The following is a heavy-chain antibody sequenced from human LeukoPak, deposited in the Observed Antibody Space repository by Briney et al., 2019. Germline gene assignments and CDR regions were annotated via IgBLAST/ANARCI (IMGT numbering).Heavy chain of an antibody. CDR3: ARIASPYGLDV. V-gene: IGHV7-4-1*02. J-gene: IGHJ6*02. CDR1: GYTFTSYA. CDR2: INTNTGNP. Sequence: ASVKVSCKASGYTFTSYAMNWARQAPGQGLEWMGWINTNTGNPTYAQDFTGRFVFSLDTSVSTAYLQISSLKADDTAVYYCARIASPYGLDVWGQGTTVTVSS.